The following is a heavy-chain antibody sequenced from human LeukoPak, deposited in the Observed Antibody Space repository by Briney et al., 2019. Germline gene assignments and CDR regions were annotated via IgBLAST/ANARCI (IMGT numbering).Heavy chain of an antibody. Sequence: PSETLSLTCGVYGGSFSGYYWSWIRQPPGKGLEWIGYIYYSGSTNYNPSLKSRVTISVDTSKNQFSLKLSSVTAADTAVYYCARGEEQLALFDYWGQGTLVTVSS. D-gene: IGHD6-13*01. V-gene: IGHV4-59*01. CDR3: ARGEEQLALFDY. CDR2: IYYSGST. J-gene: IGHJ4*02. CDR1: GGSFSGYY.